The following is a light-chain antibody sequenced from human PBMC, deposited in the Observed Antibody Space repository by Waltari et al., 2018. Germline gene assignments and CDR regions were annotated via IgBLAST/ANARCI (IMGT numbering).Light chain of an antibody. CDR3: LQYNGAPRT. CDR1: QNINTW. J-gene: IGKJ1*01. V-gene: IGKV1-5*03. CDR2: KAS. Sequence: DIQMTQSPSTLSATVGDRVTITCRASQNINTWLAWHQQKPGRAPKLLIYKASSLESGVPSRFSGSGSGTEFTLTISSLQPDDFATYYCLQYNGAPRTVGQGTKVEVK.